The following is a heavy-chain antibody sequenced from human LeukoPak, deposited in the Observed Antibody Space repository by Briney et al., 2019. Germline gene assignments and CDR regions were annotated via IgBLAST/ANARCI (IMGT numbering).Heavy chain of an antibody. CDR2: INHSGST. J-gene: IGHJ2*01. CDR3: ARGWAAHWYFDL. V-gene: IGHV4-34*01. CDR1: GEPFRGYY. Sequence: SEPQSLTCALYGEPFRGYYWRWLRHPRGKGREWLGEINHSGSTNYNTSLKSPVTISVDTSKNQFSLKLSSVTAAYTAVYYSARGWAAHWYFDLWGRGTLVTVSS. D-gene: IGHD6-25*01.